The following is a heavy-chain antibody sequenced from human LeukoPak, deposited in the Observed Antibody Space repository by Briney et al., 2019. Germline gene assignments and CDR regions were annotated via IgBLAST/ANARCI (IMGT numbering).Heavy chain of an antibody. CDR3: ASGRPLGLDY. J-gene: IGHJ4*02. CDR1: GDSISSYY. CDR2: IYYSGTT. Sequence: SETLSLTCTVSGDSISSYYWTWIRQPPGKGLEWIGYIYYSGTTNYNPSLKSRVTISVDTSKNQFSLKLSSVTAADTAVYYFASGRPLGLDYWGQGTLVTVSS. D-gene: IGHD1-26*01. V-gene: IGHV4-59*01.